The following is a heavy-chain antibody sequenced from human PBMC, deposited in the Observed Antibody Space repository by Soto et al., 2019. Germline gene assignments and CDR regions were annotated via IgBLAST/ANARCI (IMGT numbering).Heavy chain of an antibody. CDR1: GFTFSSYA. D-gene: IGHD3-16*01. V-gene: IGHV3-23*01. J-gene: IGHJ5*02. CDR2: ISGSGGST. Sequence: QLGGSLRLSCAASGFTFSSYAMSWVCQAPGKGLEWVSAISGSGGSTYYADSVKGRFTISRDNSKNTLYLQMNSLRAEDTAVYYCAKDTPMITFGGENGRFDPWGQGNLVSLSS. CDR3: AKDTPMITFGGENGRFDP.